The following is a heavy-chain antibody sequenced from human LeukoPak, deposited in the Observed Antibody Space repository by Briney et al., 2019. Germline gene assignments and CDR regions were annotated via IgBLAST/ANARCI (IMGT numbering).Heavy chain of an antibody. D-gene: IGHD5-12*01. Sequence: GGSLRLSCAASGFTFSDYYMSWIRQAPGKGLEWVSYISSSGRIIYYADSVKGRFTISRDNSKNTLYLQMNSLRAEDTAVYYCARGIRGYSGYDWAYWGQGTLVTVSS. CDR1: GFTFSDYY. V-gene: IGHV3-11*04. CDR3: ARGIRGYSGYDWAY. CDR2: ISSSGRII. J-gene: IGHJ4*02.